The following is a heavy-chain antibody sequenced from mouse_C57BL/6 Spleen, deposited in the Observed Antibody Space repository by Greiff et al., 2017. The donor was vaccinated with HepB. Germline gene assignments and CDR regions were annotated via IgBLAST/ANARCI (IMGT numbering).Heavy chain of an antibody. D-gene: IGHD2-1*01. CDR2: IWWDDDK. J-gene: IGHJ1*03. Sequence: QVQLKESGPGILQPSQTLSLTCSFSGFSLSTFGMGVGWIRQPSGKGLEWLAHIWWDDDKYYNPALKSRLTISKDTSKNQVFLKIANVDTADTATYYCARIASYGNYWYFDVWGTGTTVTVSS. V-gene: IGHV8-8*01. CDR3: ARIASYGNYWYFDV. CDR1: GFSLSTFGMG.